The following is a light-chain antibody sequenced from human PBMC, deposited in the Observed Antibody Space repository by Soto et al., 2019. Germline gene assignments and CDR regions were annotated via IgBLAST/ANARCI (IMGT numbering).Light chain of an antibody. CDR3: AAWDDSFWV. V-gene: IGLV1-44*01. Sequence: QSVLTQPPSASGTPGQGVTISCSGSSSNIGTNTVRWYRQLPGTAPKVLIYNDHERPSGVPDRFSGSKSGTSASLAISGLQSEDEDDYYCAAWDDSFWVFGGGTKLTVL. CDR2: NDH. J-gene: IGLJ3*02. CDR1: SSNIGTNT.